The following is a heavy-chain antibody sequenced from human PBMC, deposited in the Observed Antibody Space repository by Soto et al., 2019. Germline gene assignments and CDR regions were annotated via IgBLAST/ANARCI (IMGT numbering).Heavy chain of an antibody. V-gene: IGHV3-21*06. CDR2: ISSGGEYI. CDR3: ATDGAAGSVMEV. CDR1: GFTFRSYG. J-gene: IGHJ6*02. Sequence: GESLRLSFATSGFTFRSYGMNWVRQAPGKGPQWVSSISSGGEYIYYADSLKGRLTVSRDNARDSLYLQLNSLRAEDTAVYYCATDGAAGSVMEVWG. D-gene: IGHD6-13*01.